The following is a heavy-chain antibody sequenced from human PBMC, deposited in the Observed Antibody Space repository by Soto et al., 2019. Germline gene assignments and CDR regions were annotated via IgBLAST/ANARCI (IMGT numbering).Heavy chain of an antibody. V-gene: IGHV3-33*01. Sequence: QVQLVESGGGVVQPGRSLRLSCAASGFTFSSYCMHWVRQAPGKGLEWVAVIWYDGSKKYYADSVKGRFTISRDNSKNTLYMQMNSLRAEDTAVYYCAREDPLAYYFDYWGQGTLVTVSS. CDR2: IWYDGSKK. CDR1: GFTFSSYC. CDR3: AREDPLAYYFDY. D-gene: IGHD3-16*01. J-gene: IGHJ4*02.